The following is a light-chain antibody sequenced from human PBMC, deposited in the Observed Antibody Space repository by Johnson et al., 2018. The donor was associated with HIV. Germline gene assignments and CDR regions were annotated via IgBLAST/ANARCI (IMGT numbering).Light chain of an antibody. V-gene: IGLV1-51*01. CDR1: SSNIGNNY. CDR3: GSWDNTLSAFV. Sequence: QSVLTQPPSVSAAPGQKVTISCSGSSSNIGNNYVSWYQQFPGTAPKLLIYDNNKRPSGIPDRFFGSKSGTSATLGITGPQTGDEADYCCGSWDNTLSAFVFGTGTKVTVL. J-gene: IGLJ1*01. CDR2: DNN.